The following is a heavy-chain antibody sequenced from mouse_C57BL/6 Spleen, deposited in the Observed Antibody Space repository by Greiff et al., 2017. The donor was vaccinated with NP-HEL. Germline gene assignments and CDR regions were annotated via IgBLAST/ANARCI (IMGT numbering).Heavy chain of an antibody. CDR2: IDPSDSYT. Sequence: QVQLQQPGAELVMPGASVKLSCKASGYTFTSYWMHWVKQRPGQGLEWIGEIDPSDSYTNYNQKFKGKSTLTVDKSSSTAYMQLSSLTSEDSAVYYCARSDDYDGLDFDYWGQGTTLTVSS. D-gene: IGHD2-4*01. J-gene: IGHJ2*01. CDR3: ARSDDYDGLDFDY. CDR1: GYTFTSYW. V-gene: IGHV1-69*01.